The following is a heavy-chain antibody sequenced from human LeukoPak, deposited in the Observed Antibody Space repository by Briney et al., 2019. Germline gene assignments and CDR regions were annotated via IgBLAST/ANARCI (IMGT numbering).Heavy chain of an antibody. J-gene: IGHJ5*02. CDR1: GGSISSYY. D-gene: IGHD3-10*01. Sequence: SETLSLTCTVSGGSISSYYWSWIRQPAGKELEWIGRIYTSGSTNYNPSLKSRVTMSVDTSKNQFSLKLSSVTAADTAVYYCARGRYYYGSGSHRKNWFDPWGQGTLVTVSS. CDR2: IYTSGST. CDR3: ARGRYYYGSGSHRKNWFDP. V-gene: IGHV4-4*07.